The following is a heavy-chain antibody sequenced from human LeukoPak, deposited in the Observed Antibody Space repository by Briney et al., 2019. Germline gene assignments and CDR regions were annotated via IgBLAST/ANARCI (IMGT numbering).Heavy chain of an antibody. CDR3: ASTRAEGICEGLQYLHH. V-gene: IGHV3-13*01. J-gene: IGHJ1*01. D-gene: IGHD3-10*01. CDR1: GFTFSSYD. CDR2: IGTAGDT. Sequence: PGGSLRLSCAASGFTFSSYDMHWVRQSTGKGLEWVSAIGTAGDTFYPDSVKGRFTISRENAKNSLYLQMNSLRAGDTAVYYCASTRAEGICEGLQYLHHWGQGTLVTVSS.